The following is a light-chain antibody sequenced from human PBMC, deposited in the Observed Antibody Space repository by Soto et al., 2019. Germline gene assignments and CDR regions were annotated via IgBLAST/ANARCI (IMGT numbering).Light chain of an antibody. J-gene: IGKJ5*01. V-gene: IGKV1-39*01. Sequence: DIQMTQSPTSLSASVGDSVSITCRASQSIRSHLNWYQQRPGQAPRLLIYDTSSRASGIPDRFSGSGSGTDFTLTISRLETEDFAVFYCQQYGTSEIIFGQGTRLEIK. CDR2: DTS. CDR3: QQYGTSEII. CDR1: QSIRSH.